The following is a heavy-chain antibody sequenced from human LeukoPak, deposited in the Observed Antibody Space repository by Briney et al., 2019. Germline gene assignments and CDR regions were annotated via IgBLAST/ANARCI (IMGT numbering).Heavy chain of an antibody. CDR3: TRVGYDAWGDY. CDR1: GFTFGDYA. Sequence: PGGALRLFCTASGFTFGDYAMSWGGQAPGEGPEGGGFIRSRADGGTTEYAASVKGRFTISRDDSKSIAYLQMNSLKTEDTAVYYCTRVGYDAWGDYWGQGTLVTVSS. D-gene: IGHD5-12*01. J-gene: IGHJ4*02. V-gene: IGHV3-49*04. CDR2: IRSRADGGTT.